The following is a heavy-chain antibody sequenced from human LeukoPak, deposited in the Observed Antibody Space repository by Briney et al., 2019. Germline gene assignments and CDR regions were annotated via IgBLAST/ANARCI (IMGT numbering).Heavy chain of an antibody. J-gene: IGHJ4*02. CDR2: MSASGSIK. CDR1: GFTFTDYA. V-gene: IGHV3-23*01. D-gene: IGHD6-13*01. CDR3: ARVDRSSWSKTNFDY. Sequence: GGSLRLSCTASGFTFTDYAVNWVRQAPGKGLEWVSTMSASGSIKFYADSVKGRFTISRDNSKNTLYLQMDSLRVEDTAVYCCARVDRSSWSKTNFDYWGQGTLVTVSS.